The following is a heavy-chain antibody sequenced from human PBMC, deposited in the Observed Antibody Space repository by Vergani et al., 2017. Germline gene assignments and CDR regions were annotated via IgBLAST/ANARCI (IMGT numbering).Heavy chain of an antibody. CDR2: ISYDGSNK. V-gene: IGHV3-30*18. CDR3: AKEATDYSNYYYYYYMDV. Sequence: QGQLVESGGGVIQPGRSLRLSCAASGFTFRSYGMHWVRQAPGKGLEWVAVISYDGSNKYYADSVKGRFTISRDNSKNTLYLQMNSLRAEDTAVYYCAKEATDYSNYYYYYYMDVWGKXP. CDR1: GFTFRSYG. J-gene: IGHJ6*03. D-gene: IGHD4-11*01.